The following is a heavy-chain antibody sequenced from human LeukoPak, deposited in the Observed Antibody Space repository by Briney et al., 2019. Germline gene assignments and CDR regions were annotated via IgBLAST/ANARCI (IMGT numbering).Heavy chain of an antibody. CDR1: GYTFTGYY. D-gene: IGHD6-6*01. J-gene: IGHJ6*03. Sequence: ASVKVSCTASGYTFTGYYMHWVRQAPGQGLEWMGWINPNSGGTNYAQKFQGRVTMTRDTSISTAYMELSRLRSDDTAVYYCARDKRYSSSPYYYYYYMDVWGKGTMVTVSS. V-gene: IGHV1-2*02. CDR3: ARDKRYSSSPYYYYYYMDV. CDR2: INPNSGGT.